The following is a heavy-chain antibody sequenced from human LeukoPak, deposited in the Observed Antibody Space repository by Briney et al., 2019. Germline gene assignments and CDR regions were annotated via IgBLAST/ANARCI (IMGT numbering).Heavy chain of an antibody. CDR1: GFTFSDYY. CDR2: ITSSGSTI. Sequence: AGGSLRLSCAASGFTFSDYYMSWIRQAPGRGLEWISYITSSGSTIYYADSVKGRFTISRDNAKNSLFLQMNSLRAEATAVYYCARRSATEPTPYYYYYMDVWGKGTTVTVSS. J-gene: IGHJ6*03. D-gene: IGHD1-14*01. CDR3: ARRSATEPTPYYYYYMDV. V-gene: IGHV3-11*04.